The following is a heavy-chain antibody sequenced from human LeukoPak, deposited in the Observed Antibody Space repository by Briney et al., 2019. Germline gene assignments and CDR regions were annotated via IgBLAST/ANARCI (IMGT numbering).Heavy chain of an antibody. CDR3: ASAYCSGGSCYAFDY. D-gene: IGHD2-15*01. V-gene: IGHV1-18*01. CDR2: ISAYNGNT. J-gene: IGHJ4*02. CDR1: GYTFTSYG. Sequence: ASVTLSFKASGYTFTSYGISWVRQAPGQGLEWMGWISAYNGNTNYAQKLQGRVTMTTDTSTSTAYMELRSLRSDGTAVYYCASAYCSGGSCYAFDYWGQGTLVTVSS.